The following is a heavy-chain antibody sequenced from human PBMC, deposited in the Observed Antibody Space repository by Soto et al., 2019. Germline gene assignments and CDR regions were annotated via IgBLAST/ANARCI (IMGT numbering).Heavy chain of an antibody. Sequence: GGSLRLSCAPSGFTFSSYAMSWVRQAPGKGLEWVSAISGSGGSTYYADSVKGRFTNSRDNSKNTLYLQMNSLRAEDTAVYYCAKSPARQPYYFDYWGQGTLVTVSS. V-gene: IGHV3-23*01. CDR2: ISGSGGST. CDR3: AKSPARQPYYFDY. CDR1: GFTFSSYA. D-gene: IGHD6-13*01. J-gene: IGHJ4*02.